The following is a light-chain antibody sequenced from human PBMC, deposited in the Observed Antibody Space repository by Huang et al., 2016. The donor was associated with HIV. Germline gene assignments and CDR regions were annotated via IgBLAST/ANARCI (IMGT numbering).Light chain of an antibody. CDR1: QSVSTN. Sequence: EVVMTQSPATLSVSPGETATLSCRTSQSVSTNLAWYQQKPGQAPRPLIYHTSIRATGIPARFRGSGAGTEFTLTISSLQSEDSAVYYCQQYNNWPPWTFGQGTKVEIK. V-gene: IGKV3-15*01. J-gene: IGKJ1*01. CDR3: QQYNNWPPWT. CDR2: HTS.